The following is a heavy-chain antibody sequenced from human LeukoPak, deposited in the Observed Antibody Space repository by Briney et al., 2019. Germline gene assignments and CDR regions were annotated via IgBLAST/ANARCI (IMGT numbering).Heavy chain of an antibody. CDR1: GFTFSSYG. CDR3: SGGDYYYYMDV. V-gene: IGHV3-30*03. J-gene: IGHJ6*03. D-gene: IGHD3-16*01. Sequence: GGSLRLSCAASGFTFSSYGMHWVRQAPGKGLEWVAVISYDGSNKYYADSVKGRFTISRDNSKKTLYLQMNSLRAEDTAVYYCSGGDYYYYMDVWGKGTTVTVSS. CDR2: ISYDGSNK.